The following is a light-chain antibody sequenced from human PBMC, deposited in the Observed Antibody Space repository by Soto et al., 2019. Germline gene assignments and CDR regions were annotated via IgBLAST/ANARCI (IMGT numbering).Light chain of an antibody. CDR1: QSLLHSNGYTY. V-gene: IGKV2-28*01. CDR2: LAS. Sequence: DIVVTQSPLSLPVTPGEPASISCRSSQSLLHSNGYTYLDWYLQKPGQSPQVLIYLASNRASGVPDRFSGSGSGTDFTLKISRVEAEDVGIYYGMQTLQSPMYTFGQGTKLEIK. J-gene: IGKJ2*01. CDR3: MQTLQSPMYT.